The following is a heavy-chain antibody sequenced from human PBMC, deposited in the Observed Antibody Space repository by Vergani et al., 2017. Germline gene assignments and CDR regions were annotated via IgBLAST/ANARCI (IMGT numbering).Heavy chain of an antibody. Sequence: EVQLLEAGGGLVQPGGSLRLSCAASGFTFSSYAMSWVRQAPGKGLEGVSTHSGRCGSTYYADSGKGRFTISRDNAKNTLYLQMNSLRAEDTAVYYCARTPEWELLAEYFQHWGQGTLVTVSS. CDR2: HSGRCGST. CDR1: GFTFSSYA. V-gene: IGHV3-23*01. D-gene: IGHD1-26*01. J-gene: IGHJ1*01. CDR3: ARTPEWELLAEYFQH.